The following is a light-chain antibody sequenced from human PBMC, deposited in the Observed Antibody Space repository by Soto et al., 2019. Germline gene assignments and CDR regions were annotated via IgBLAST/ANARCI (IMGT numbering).Light chain of an antibody. CDR3: AAWDVSLSGLWV. CDR2: RNN. J-gene: IGLJ3*02. CDR1: SSNIGSNY. Sequence: QSVLTQPPSASGTPGQRVTISCSGSSSNIGSNYVYWYQQLPGTAPKLLIYRNNQRPSGVPDRFSGSKSGTSASLAISGLRSEDEADYYCAAWDVSLSGLWVFGGGTKLTVL. V-gene: IGLV1-47*01.